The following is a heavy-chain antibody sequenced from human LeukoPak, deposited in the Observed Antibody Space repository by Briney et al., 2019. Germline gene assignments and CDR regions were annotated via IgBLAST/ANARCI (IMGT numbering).Heavy chain of an antibody. CDR1: GVNNYA. CDR2: ISGSGGST. D-gene: IGHD3-16*01. V-gene: IGHV3-23*01. CDR3: ATSPRVTLYVMGDYAY. J-gene: IGHJ4*02. Sequence: PGGSLRLSCAVSGVNNYAISWVRQAPGKGLEWVSVISGSGGSTYYADSVKGRFTISRGTSENTIYLQMNSLRAEDTAVYYCATSPRVTLYVMGDYAYWGQGTLVTVSS.